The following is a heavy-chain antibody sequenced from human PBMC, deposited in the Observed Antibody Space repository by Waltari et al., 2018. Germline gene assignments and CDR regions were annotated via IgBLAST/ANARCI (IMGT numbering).Heavy chain of an antibody. CDR1: GGSISSYY. Sequence: QVQLQESGSGLAKPSEPLSLTCTVSGGSISSYYWSWIRQPPGKGLGVIGYDYYSVGTSNNPTSERRVTKAVDRTKNEFTLKLSGVTAAYTAVYDCAREFQDYGDYRVGRWFDPWGQGTLGTVSS. V-gene: IGHV4-59*01. CDR2: DYYSVGT. J-gene: IGHJ5*02. D-gene: IGHD4-17*01. CDR3: AREFQDYGDYRVGRWFDP.